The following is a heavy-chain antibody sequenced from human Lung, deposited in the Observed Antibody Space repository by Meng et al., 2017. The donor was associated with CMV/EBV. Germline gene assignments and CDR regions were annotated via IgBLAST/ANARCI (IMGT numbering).Heavy chain of an antibody. D-gene: IGHD2-2*01. Sequence: SETLSLXCTVSGGSISSGGYYWSWIRQHPGKGLEWIGYIYYSGSTYYNPSLKSRVTISVDTSKNQFSLKLSSVTAADTAVYYCARVGCSSTSCPDHWGQGTLVTVSS. CDR1: GGSISSGGYY. V-gene: IGHV4-31*03. CDR3: ARVGCSSTSCPDH. CDR2: IYYSGST. J-gene: IGHJ4*02.